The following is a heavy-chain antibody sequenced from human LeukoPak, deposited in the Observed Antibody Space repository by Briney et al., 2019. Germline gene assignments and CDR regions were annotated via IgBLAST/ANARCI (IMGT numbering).Heavy chain of an antibody. CDR1: GGSISSGGYS. CDR3: ARGIGSRYFDY. CDR2: IYNDGST. V-gene: IGHV4-30-2*01. J-gene: IGHJ4*02. Sequence: PSETLSLTCAVSGGSISSGGYSWSWIRQPPGKGLEWIGYIYNDGSTYYNPSLKSRVTISVDRSKNQFSLKLSPVTAADTAVYYCARGIGSRYFDYWGQGTLVTVSS.